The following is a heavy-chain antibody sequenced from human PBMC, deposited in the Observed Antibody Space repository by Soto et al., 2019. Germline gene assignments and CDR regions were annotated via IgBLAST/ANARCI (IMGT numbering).Heavy chain of an antibody. CDR1: GFTFSSYG. D-gene: IGHD3-22*01. V-gene: IGHV3-23*01. CDR3: AKDINYESSAYNY. J-gene: IGHJ4*02. CDR2: ISGRGSST. Sequence: EVQLLESGGGLVQPGGSLRLSCAASGFTFSSYGMSWVRQAPGKGLEWVSAISGRGSSTYYADSVKGRFTISRDNSKNTLYLQMNRLRTEDTAVYYCAKDINYESSAYNYWGQGALVTVSS.